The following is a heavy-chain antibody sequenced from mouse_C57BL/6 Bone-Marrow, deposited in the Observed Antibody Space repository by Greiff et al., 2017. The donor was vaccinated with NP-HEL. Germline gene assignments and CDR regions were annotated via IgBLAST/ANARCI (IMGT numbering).Heavy chain of an antibody. CDR3: ARGDY. Sequence: QVQLQQPGAELVRPGTSVKLSCKASGYTFTSYWMHWVKQRPGQGLEWIGVIDPSDSYTNYNQKFKGKATWTVDTSSSTAYMQLSSLTSEDSAVYYCARGDYWGQGTTLTVSS. V-gene: IGHV1-59*01. CDR2: IDPSDSYT. J-gene: IGHJ2*01. CDR1: GYTFTSYW.